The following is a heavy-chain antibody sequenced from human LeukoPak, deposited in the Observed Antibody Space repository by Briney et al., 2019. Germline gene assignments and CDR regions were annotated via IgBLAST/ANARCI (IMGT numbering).Heavy chain of an antibody. D-gene: IGHD6-25*01. CDR2: IWPDGSKK. V-gene: IGHV3-33*06. CDR3: AKISSSAESNFDY. Sequence: GRSLRLSCAAPGFTFSTYAMHWVRQAAGKGLEWVAFIWPDGSKKYYADSVKGRFAISRENSKNTVYLQMNDLRPEDTALYFCAKISSSAESNFDYWGQGTLLTVSS. CDR1: GFTFSTYA. J-gene: IGHJ4*02.